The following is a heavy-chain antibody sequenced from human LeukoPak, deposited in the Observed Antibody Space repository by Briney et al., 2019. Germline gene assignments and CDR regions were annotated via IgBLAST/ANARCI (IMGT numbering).Heavy chain of an antibody. J-gene: IGHJ3*02. CDR2: IYHIGST. Sequence: SETLSLTCAVSGYSISSGYYWGWIRQPPGKGLERIGGIYHIGSTYYNPSLKSRVTISVDTSKNQFSLKLSSVTAADTAVYYCARGSDYDILTGYSDDAFDIWGQGTMVTVSS. V-gene: IGHV4-38-2*01. D-gene: IGHD3-9*01. CDR1: GYSISSGYY. CDR3: ARGSDYDILTGYSDDAFDI.